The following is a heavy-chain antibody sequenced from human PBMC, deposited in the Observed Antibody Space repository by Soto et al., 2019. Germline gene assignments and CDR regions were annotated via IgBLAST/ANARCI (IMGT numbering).Heavy chain of an antibody. CDR2: IYNSAST. D-gene: IGHD2-2*01. Sequence: TLCLTCTVSGGSVSSGCYYWSWIRQPPGKGLEWVGYIYNSASTKYNPSLKSRVTISLDTSKNQFSLKLSSVTAADTAVYYCARDRGAIVVVPAATDVWGQGTTVTVSS. CDR1: GGSVSSGCYY. V-gene: IGHV4-61*01. J-gene: IGHJ6*02. CDR3: ARDRGAIVVVPAATDV.